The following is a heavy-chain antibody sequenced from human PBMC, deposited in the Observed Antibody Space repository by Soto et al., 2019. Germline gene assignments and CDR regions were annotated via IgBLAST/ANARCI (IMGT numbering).Heavy chain of an antibody. CDR2: IIPMFGSA. D-gene: IGHD2-2*01. CDR3: ARGGDIVLVPTDISWFDP. V-gene: IGHV1-69*12. J-gene: IGHJ5*02. CDR1: GGTFSNYA. Sequence: QVQLVQSGAEVKKPGSSVKVSCKASGGTFSNYAISWVRQAPGQGLEWMGGIIPMFGSANYAQKFQGRVTXXAXXSSGTAYMELSSLRSEDTAVYYCARGGDIVLVPTDISWFDPWGQGTLVTVSS.